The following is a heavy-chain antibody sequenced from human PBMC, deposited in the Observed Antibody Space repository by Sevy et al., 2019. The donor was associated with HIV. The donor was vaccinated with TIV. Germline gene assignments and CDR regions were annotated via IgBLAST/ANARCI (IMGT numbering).Heavy chain of an antibody. CDR1: GFTFSSYW. V-gene: IGHV3-7*01. CDR3: ARVGCSSTSCYYYYYYGMDV. J-gene: IGHJ6*02. Sequence: GGSLRLSCAASGFTFSSYWMSWVRQAPGKGLEWVANIKQDGSEKYYVDSVKGRFTISRDNAKNSLYLQMNSLRAEDTAVYYCARVGCSSTSCYYYYYYGMDVWGQRTTVTVSS. D-gene: IGHD2-2*01. CDR2: IKQDGSEK.